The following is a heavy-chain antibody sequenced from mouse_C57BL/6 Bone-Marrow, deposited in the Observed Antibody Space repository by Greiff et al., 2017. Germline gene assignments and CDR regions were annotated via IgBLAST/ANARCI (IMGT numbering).Heavy chain of an antibody. J-gene: IGHJ2*01. CDR3: TDKTSDY. Sequence: EVQLQQSGAELVRPGASVKLSCTASGFNIKDDYMHWVKQRPEQGLEWIGWIDPENGDTEYASKFQGKATITADTSSNTAYLQLSSLTSEDTAVYYCTDKTSDYWGQGTTLTVSS. V-gene: IGHV14-4*01. CDR1: GFNIKDDY. CDR2: IDPENGDT.